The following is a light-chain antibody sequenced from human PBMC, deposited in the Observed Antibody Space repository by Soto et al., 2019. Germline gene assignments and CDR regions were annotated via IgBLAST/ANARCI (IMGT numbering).Light chain of an antibody. CDR3: SSYTTSGTPV. CDR2: EVS. V-gene: IGLV2-14*01. Sequence: QSALTQPASVSGSPGQTITISCTGTSSDVGGYNYHSWYQQHPGKAPKVMIYEVSTRPSGVSNRFSGSKSGNTASLTISGLQAEDEADYFCSSYTTSGTPVFGGGTKLTVL. J-gene: IGLJ3*02. CDR1: SSDVGGYNY.